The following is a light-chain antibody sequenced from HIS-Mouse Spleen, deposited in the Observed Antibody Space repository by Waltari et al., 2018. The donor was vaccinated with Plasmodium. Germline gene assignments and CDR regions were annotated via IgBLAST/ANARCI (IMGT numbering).Light chain of an antibody. J-gene: IGLJ3*02. Sequence: SYELTQPPSVSVSPGQTARITCTGDALPKNYAYWFLQKPGQAPVLVIYKDSERPSGIPERFSGSSSGTTVTLTISGVQAEDEADYYCQSADSSGTPNWVFGGGTKLTVL. CDR2: KDS. CDR3: QSADSSGTPNWV. CDR1: ALPKNY. V-gene: IGLV3-25*03.